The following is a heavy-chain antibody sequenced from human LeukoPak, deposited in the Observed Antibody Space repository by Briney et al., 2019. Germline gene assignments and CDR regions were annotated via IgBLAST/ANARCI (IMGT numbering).Heavy chain of an antibody. CDR2: ISSSGSTI. Sequence: GGSLRLSCAASGFTFSDYYMSWIRQAPGKGLEWVSYISSSGSTIYYADSVKGRFTISRDNAKNPLYLQMNSLRAEDTAVYFCARDSDLEWGDNWFDPWGQGTLVTVSS. J-gene: IGHJ5*02. V-gene: IGHV3-11*01. D-gene: IGHD1-26*01. CDR1: GFTFSDYY. CDR3: ARDSDLEWGDNWFDP.